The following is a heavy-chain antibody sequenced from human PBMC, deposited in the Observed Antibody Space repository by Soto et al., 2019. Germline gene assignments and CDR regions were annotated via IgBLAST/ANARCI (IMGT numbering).Heavy chain of an antibody. CDR2: ISGSGGST. D-gene: IGHD3-3*01. CDR3: AKGRLRFLEWLVEGSYPYYYYMDV. J-gene: IGHJ6*03. CDR1: GFTFSSYA. Sequence: EVQLLESGGGLVQPGGSLRLSCAASGFTFSSYAMSWVRQAPGKGLEWVSAISGSGGSTYYADSVKGRFTISRDNSKNTLYLQTNSLRAEDTAVYYCAKGRLRFLEWLVEGSYPYYYYMDVWGKGTTVTVSS. V-gene: IGHV3-23*01.